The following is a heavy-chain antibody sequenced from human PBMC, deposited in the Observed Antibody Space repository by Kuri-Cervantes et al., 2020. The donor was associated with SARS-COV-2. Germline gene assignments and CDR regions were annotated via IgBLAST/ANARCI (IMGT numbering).Heavy chain of an antibody. CDR3: AHRGVAFFSGPYFDY. J-gene: IGHJ4*02. V-gene: IGHV2-26*01. Sequence: SGPTLVKPTETLTLTCTVSGFSLSNARMGVSWIRQPPGKALEWLAHIFSNDEKSYSTSLKSRLTISKDTSKNQVVLTMTNMDPVDTATYYCAHRGVAFFSGPYFDYWGQGTLVTVSS. CDR2: IFSNDEK. D-gene: IGHD2-15*01. CDR1: GFSLSNARMG.